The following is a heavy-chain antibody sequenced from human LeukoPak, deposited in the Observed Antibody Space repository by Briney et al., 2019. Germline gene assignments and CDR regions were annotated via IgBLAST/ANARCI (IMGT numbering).Heavy chain of an antibody. Sequence: SETLSLTCTVSGDSVRTNNYYWSWIRQPPGEGLEWIGYIHYSGNTNYNTSLRSRVTISVDTSKNQFSLKLSSVTAADTAVYYCARVRDYVWGSFGAFDIWGQGTMVTVSS. J-gene: IGHJ3*02. V-gene: IGHV4-61*01. CDR3: ARVRDYVWGSFGAFDI. CDR2: IHYSGNT. CDR1: GDSVRTNNYY. D-gene: IGHD3-16*01.